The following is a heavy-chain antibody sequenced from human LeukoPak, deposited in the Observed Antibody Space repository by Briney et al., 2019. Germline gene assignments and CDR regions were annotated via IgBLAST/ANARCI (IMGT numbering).Heavy chain of an antibody. CDR2: INPSGGST. CDR3: ARVGSSGHAAFDI. Sequence: ASVKVSCKASGYTFTSYYMHWVRQSPGQGLEWMGIINPSGGSTSYAQKFQGRVTMTRDTSTSTVYMELSSLRSEDTAVYYCARVGSSGHAAFDIWGQGTMVTVSS. CDR1: GYTFTSYY. V-gene: IGHV1-46*01. D-gene: IGHD6-19*01. J-gene: IGHJ3*02.